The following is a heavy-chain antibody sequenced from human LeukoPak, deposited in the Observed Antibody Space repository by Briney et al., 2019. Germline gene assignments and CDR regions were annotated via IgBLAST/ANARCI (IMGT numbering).Heavy chain of an antibody. CDR2: ISQSGNT. CDR3: ARGRLARSPYFDY. D-gene: IGHD6-19*01. Sequence: SETLSLTCTVSGGSVSSYYWTWIRQPPGKGLEWLGSISQSGNTYNNPSLKSRVTLSVDTSKNQVSLNLSSVTAADTAVYYCARGRLARSPYFDYWGQGTLVTVSS. V-gene: IGHV4-59*02. J-gene: IGHJ4*02. CDR1: GGSVSSYY.